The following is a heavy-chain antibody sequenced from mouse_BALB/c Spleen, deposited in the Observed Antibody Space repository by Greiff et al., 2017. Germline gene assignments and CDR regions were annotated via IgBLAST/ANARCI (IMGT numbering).Heavy chain of an antibody. D-gene: IGHD4-1*01. J-gene: IGHJ4*01. V-gene: IGHV5-17*02. Sequence: EVKLMESGGGLVQPGGSRKLSCAASGFTFSSFGMHWVRQAPEKGLEWVAYISSGSSTIYYADTVKGRFTISRDNPKNTLFLQMTSLRSEDTAMYYCARDWEEAMDYWGQGTSVTVSS. CDR2: ISSGSSTI. CDR3: ARDWEEAMDY. CDR1: GFTFSSFG.